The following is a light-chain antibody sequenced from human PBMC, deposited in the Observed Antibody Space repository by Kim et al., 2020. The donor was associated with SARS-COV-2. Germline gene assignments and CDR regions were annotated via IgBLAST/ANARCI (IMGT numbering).Light chain of an antibody. CDR1: QSISSW. J-gene: IGKJ1*01. Sequence: SASVGDRVTITCRASQSISSWLAWYQQKPGKAPKVLIYDASSLESGVPSRFSGSGSGTEFTLTISSLQPDDFATYYCQQYNSYSWTFGQGTKLEI. V-gene: IGKV1-5*01. CDR3: QQYNSYSWT. CDR2: DAS.